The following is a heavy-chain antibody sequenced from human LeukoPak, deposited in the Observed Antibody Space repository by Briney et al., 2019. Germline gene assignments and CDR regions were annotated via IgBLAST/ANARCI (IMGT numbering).Heavy chain of an antibody. J-gene: IGHJ4*02. V-gene: IGHV1-2*02. CDR2: INPSDGDT. D-gene: IGHD6-19*01. Sequence: ASVKVSCKASGYTFSGYYIHWVRQAPGQGLEWMAWINPSDGDTNYAQKFQGRVTMTRDTSISTAYMELTRLISDDTAVYYCARVGSSGWYVHPTLDYWGQGTLVTVSS. CDR3: ARVGSSGWYVHPTLDY. CDR1: GYTFSGYY.